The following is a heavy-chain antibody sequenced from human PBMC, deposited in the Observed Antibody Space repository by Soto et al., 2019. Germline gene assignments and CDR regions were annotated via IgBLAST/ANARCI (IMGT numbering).Heavy chain of an antibody. CDR2: ISSSSSTI. Sequence: GGSLSLSCAASGFTFSSYSMNWVRQAPGKGLEWVSYISSSSSTIYYADSVKGRFNIARDNAKNSLYLQMNSLGADDTAVYCCARDERMGIVATITAFDIWGQGTMVTVSS. CDR3: ARDERMGIVATITAFDI. D-gene: IGHD5-12*01. CDR1: GFTFSSYS. J-gene: IGHJ3*02. V-gene: IGHV3-48*04.